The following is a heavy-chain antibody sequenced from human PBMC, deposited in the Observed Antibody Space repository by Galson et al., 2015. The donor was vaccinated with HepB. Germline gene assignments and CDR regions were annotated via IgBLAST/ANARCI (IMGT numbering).Heavy chain of an antibody. CDR3: AHNSLWGYPRNDAFDI. D-gene: IGHD3-16*01. CDR2: IYWNDDK. CDR1: GFSLSTSGVG. Sequence: PALVKPTQTLTLTCTFSGFSLSTSGVGVGWIRQPPGKALEWLALIYWNDDKRYSPSLKSRLTITKDTSKNQVVLTMTNMDPVDTATYYRAHNSLWGYPRNDAFDIWGQGTMVTVSS. J-gene: IGHJ3*02. V-gene: IGHV2-5*01.